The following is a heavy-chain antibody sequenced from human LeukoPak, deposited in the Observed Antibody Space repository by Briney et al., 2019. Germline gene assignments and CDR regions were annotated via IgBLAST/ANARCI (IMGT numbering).Heavy chain of an antibody. V-gene: IGHV3-20*04. Sequence: GGSLRLSCAASGFTFDDYAMTWVRQAPGKGLEWVSTINWNGDSTGYADSVKGRFTISRDNAKNSLYLQMNSLRAEDTAFYYCARDERLNGMDVWGKGTTVTVSS. J-gene: IGHJ6*04. CDR3: ARDERLNGMDV. CDR2: INWNGDST. CDR1: GFTFDDYA.